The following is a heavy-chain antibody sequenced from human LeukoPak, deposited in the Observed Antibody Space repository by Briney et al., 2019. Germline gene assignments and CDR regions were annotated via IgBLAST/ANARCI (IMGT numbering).Heavy chain of an antibody. CDR1: GFIFGDYA. V-gene: IGHV3-49*04. Sequence: GGSLRLSCTASGFIFGDYAMSWVRQAPGKGLEWVGFIRSKAYDGTTEYAASVKGRFTISRDDSKSIAYLQMNSLKTEDTAVYYCTRGRIVGNPLDYWGQGTLVTVSS. J-gene: IGHJ4*02. D-gene: IGHD1-26*01. CDR2: IRSKAYDGTT. CDR3: TRGRIVGNPLDY.